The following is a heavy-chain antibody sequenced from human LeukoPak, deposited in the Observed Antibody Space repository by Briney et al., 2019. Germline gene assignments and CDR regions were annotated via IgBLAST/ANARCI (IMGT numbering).Heavy chain of an antibody. D-gene: IGHD5-18*01. CDR2: ISSTNGHT. Sequence: GGSLRLSCAGSGFSFSSYGMHWVRQAPGKGLEWVSYISSTNGHTYYADSVNGRFTISRDNARDSLYLQMNSLRAEDTAIYYCARDLYTYAYAYWGQGTLVTVSS. V-gene: IGHV3-21*01. J-gene: IGHJ4*02. CDR1: GFSFSSYG. CDR3: ARDLYTYAYAY.